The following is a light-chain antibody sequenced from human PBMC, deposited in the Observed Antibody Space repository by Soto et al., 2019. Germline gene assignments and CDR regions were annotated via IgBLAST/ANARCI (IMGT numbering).Light chain of an antibody. CDR1: NIGSKS. J-gene: IGLJ1*01. Sequence: SYELTQPPSVSVAPGKTDRITCGGTNIGSKSVHWYQQKPGQAPVLVIYYDSDRPSGIPERFSGSNSGNTATLTISRVEAGDEADYYCQVWDSISDHYVFGTGTKLTVL. CDR2: YDS. CDR3: QVWDSISDHYV. V-gene: IGLV3-21*04.